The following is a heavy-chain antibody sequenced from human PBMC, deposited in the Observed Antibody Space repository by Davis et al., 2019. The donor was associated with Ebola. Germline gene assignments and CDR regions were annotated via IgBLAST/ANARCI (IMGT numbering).Heavy chain of an antibody. D-gene: IGHD1-26*01. CDR1: GGSISNYY. V-gene: IGHV4-59*12. Sequence: SETLSLTCTVSGGSISNYYWTWIRQPPGKGLEWIGDIYNIGSTNYNPSLKSRVAMSIDTSKNQFSLKLSSVTAADTAVYYCARSSGSGEPYYFDYWGQGTLVTISS. CDR2: IYNIGST. J-gene: IGHJ4*02. CDR3: ARSSGSGEPYYFDY.